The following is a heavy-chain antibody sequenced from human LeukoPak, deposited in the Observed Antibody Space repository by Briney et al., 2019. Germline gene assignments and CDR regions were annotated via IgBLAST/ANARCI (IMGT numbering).Heavy chain of an antibody. CDR2: IYTSGST. Sequence: SETLSLTCTVSGGSISSGSYYWSWIRQPAGKGLEWIGRIYTSGSTNYNPSLKSRVTISVDTSKNQFSLKLSSVTAADTAVYYCARESAAAGSYYYYGMDVWGQGTTVTASS. J-gene: IGHJ6*02. D-gene: IGHD6-13*01. CDR1: GGSISSGSYY. CDR3: ARESAAAGSYYYYGMDV. V-gene: IGHV4-61*02.